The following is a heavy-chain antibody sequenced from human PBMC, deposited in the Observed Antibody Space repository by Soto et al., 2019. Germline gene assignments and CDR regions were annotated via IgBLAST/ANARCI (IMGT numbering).Heavy chain of an antibody. D-gene: IGHD3-9*01. J-gene: IGHJ4*03. Sequence: SVKVSCKASGFTFTSSAVQWVRQARGQRLEWIGWIVVGSGNTNYAQKFQGRVTITTDTSTSTAYMELRSLRSDDTAVYYCARDLSIFLFDYWGQGTTVTVSS. CDR1: GFTFTSSA. CDR2: IVVGSGNT. V-gene: IGHV1-58*01. CDR3: ARDLSIFLFDY.